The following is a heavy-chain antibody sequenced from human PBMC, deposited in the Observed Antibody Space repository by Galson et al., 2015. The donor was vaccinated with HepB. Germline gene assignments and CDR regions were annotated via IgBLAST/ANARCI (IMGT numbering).Heavy chain of an antibody. CDR1: GFTFSSYA. D-gene: IGHD5-18*01. CDR2: FSGSGSGDIT. V-gene: IGHV3-23*01. CDR3: AKSGYSFGSNIGGGWLVEEYFDS. Sequence: SLRLSCAASGFTFSSYAMSWVRQAPGKGLEWISTFSGSGSGDITFYADSVKGRFTISRDNSKNTLDLQMNSLRPEDTAVYYCAKSGYSFGSNIGGGWLVEEYFDSWGQGTLVTVS. J-gene: IGHJ4*02.